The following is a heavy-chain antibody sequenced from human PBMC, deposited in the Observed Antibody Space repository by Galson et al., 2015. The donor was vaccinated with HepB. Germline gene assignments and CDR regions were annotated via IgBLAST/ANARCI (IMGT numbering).Heavy chain of an antibody. Sequence: SLRLSCAASGFIFRNAWMSWVRQAPGKGLEWVGRIESKTDGGTTDYTPPVKGRFTISRDDSKNTLYLQMNSLKTEDTAVYYCTTWDIAVAGHRDYWGQGTLVTVSS. CDR2: IESKTDGGTT. CDR3: TTWDIAVAGHRDY. J-gene: IGHJ4*02. CDR1: GFIFRNAW. V-gene: IGHV3-15*04. D-gene: IGHD6-19*01.